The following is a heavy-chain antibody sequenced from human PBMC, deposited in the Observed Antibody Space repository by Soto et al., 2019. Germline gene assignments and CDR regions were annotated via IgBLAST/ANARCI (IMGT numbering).Heavy chain of an antibody. J-gene: IGHJ6*02. V-gene: IGHV3-11*01. CDR2: SSNRDRST. CDR3: ARAWKIEKFGVISMSKGLDV. D-gene: IGHD3-3*01. CDR1: GFIFSDYY. Sequence: QVPLVESGGGLVKAGGSLRLSCAASGFIFSDYYMTWIRQAPGKGLEWLSCSSNRDRSTYYADSVKDRFVVSKDNAKNLVYLQMNSLRAEDTAVYFCARAWKIEKFGVISMSKGLDVWGQGTTVTVSS.